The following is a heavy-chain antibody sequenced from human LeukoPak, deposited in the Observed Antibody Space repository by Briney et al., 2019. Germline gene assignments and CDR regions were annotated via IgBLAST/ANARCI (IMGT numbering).Heavy chain of an antibody. CDR1: GYTYTSYG. V-gene: IGHV1-18*01. Sequence: ASVKVSCKASGYTYTSYGISWVRQDPGQGLEWMGWISAYNGNTNYAQKLQGRVTMTTDTSTSTAYMELRSLRSDDTAVYYCARSSTAMAVPNFDYWGQGTLVTVSS. D-gene: IGHD5-18*01. CDR2: ISAYNGNT. CDR3: ARSSTAMAVPNFDY. J-gene: IGHJ4*02.